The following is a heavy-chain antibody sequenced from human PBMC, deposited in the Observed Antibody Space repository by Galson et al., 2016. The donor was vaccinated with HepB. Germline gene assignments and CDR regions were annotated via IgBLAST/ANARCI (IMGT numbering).Heavy chain of an antibody. Sequence: SLRLSCAASGFTFSTYAMGWVRQVPGKGLEWVSTVSHSGDSKYYADSVKGRFSVSRDDSTNTVSLQMNSLRAEDTAVYYCGKEVGAYNSGGYFDHWGQGTLVTVSS. V-gene: IGHV3-23*01. J-gene: IGHJ1*01. CDR3: GKEVGAYNSGGYFDH. D-gene: IGHD3-22*01. CDR1: GFTFSTYA. CDR2: VSHSGDSK.